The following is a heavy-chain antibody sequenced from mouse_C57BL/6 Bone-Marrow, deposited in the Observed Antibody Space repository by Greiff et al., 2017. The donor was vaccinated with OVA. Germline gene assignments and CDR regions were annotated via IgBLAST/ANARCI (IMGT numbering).Heavy chain of an antibody. CDR1: GFTFSDFY. J-gene: IGHJ4*01. CDR2: SRNKANDYTT. D-gene: IGHD3-3*01. CDR3: AIDDFLGYAMDY. V-gene: IGHV7-1*01. Sequence: EVKLVESGGGLVQSGRSLRLSCATSGFTFSDFYMEWVRQAPGKGLEWIAASRNKANDYTTEYSASVKGRFIVSRDTSQSILYLQMNALRAEDTAIYYCAIDDFLGYAMDYWGQGTSGTVAS.